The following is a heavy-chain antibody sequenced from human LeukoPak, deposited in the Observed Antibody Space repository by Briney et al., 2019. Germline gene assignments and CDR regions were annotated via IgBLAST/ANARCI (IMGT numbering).Heavy chain of an antibody. V-gene: IGHV4-38-2*02. J-gene: IGHJ4*02. CDR3: AREWQYYPFEY. D-gene: IGHD3-10*01. Sequence: SETLSLTCTVSGYSIRSGYYWGWIRQPPGKGLEWIGSIYHSGNTYYNPSLKSRVTISVDTSKNQFSLKLSSVTAADTAVYYCAREWQYYPFEYRGQGTLVTVSS. CDR2: IYHSGNT. CDR1: GYSIRSGYY.